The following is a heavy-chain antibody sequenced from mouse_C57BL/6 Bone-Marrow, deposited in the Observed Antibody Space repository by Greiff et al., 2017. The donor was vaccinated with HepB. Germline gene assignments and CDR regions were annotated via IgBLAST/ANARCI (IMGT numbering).Heavy chain of an antibody. CDR1: GFTFSDYG. CDR2: ISSGSSTI. CDR3: ARFWDDAMDY. V-gene: IGHV5-17*01. D-gene: IGHD4-1*01. Sequence: EVMLVESGGGLVKPGGSLKLSCAASGFTFSDYGMHWVRQAPEKGLEWVAYISSGSSTIYYADTVKGRFTISRDNAKNTLFLQMTSLRSEDTAMYYCARFWDDAMDYWGQGTSVTASS. J-gene: IGHJ4*01.